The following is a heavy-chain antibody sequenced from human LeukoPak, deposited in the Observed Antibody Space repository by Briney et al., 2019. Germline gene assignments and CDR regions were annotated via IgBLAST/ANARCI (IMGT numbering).Heavy chain of an antibody. CDR3: ARATRWSLDY. V-gene: IGHV4-59*01. Sequence: PSETLSLTCTVSGGSLSSYYWSWIRQPPGKGLEWIGYIYYSGSTNYNPSLKSRVTISVDTSKNQFSLKLSSVTAADTAVYYCARATRWSLDYWGQGTLVTVSS. CDR1: GGSLSSYY. CDR2: IYYSGST. D-gene: IGHD4-23*01. J-gene: IGHJ4*02.